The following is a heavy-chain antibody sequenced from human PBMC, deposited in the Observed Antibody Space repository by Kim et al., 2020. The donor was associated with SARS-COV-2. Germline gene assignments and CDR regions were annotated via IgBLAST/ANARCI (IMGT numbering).Heavy chain of an antibody. V-gene: IGHV3-20*01. J-gene: IGHJ3*02. CDR3: ARVRLWFGESTARYDAFDI. Sequence: GGSLRLSCAASGFTFDDYGMSWVRQAPGKGLEWVSGINWNGGSTGYADSVKGRFTISRDNAKNSLYLQMNSLRAEDTALYHCARVRLWFGESTARYDAFDIWGQGTMVTVSS. D-gene: IGHD3-10*01. CDR1: GFTFDDYG. CDR2: INWNGGST.